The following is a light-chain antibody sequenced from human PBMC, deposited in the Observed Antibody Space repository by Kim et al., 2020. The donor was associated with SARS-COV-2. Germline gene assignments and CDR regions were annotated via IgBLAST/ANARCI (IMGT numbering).Light chain of an antibody. CDR1: QSIRAH. CDR3: QDCNSAST. J-gene: IGKJ5*01. V-gene: IGKV1-39*01. CDR2: VAS. Sequence: ASAVDGSVTCCRRAHQSIRAHFNWHQQQAGKAPLLLFYVASCLGGVVPTWCSGSGSEADFTLTISRLQAEAFASYYCQDCNSASTFGQGTRVEIK.